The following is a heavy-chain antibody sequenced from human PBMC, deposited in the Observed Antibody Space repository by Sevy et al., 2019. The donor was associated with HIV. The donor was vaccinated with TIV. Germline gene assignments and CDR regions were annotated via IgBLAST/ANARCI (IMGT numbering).Heavy chain of an antibody. V-gene: IGHV3-21*01. CDR2: ISSSSYI. Sequence: GGSLRLSCAASGFTFSSYSMNWVRQAPGKGLEWVSSISSSSYIYYADSVKGRFTISRDNAKNSLYQQMNSLRAEDTAVYYCARDREYDYVWGSSGDAFDIWGQGTMVTVSS. J-gene: IGHJ3*02. D-gene: IGHD3-16*01. CDR1: GFTFSSYS. CDR3: ARDREYDYVWGSSGDAFDI.